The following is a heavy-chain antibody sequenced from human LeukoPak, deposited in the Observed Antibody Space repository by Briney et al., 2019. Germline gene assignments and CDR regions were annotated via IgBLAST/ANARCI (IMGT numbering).Heavy chain of an antibody. Sequence: SETLSLTCTVSGGSISSYYWSWIRQPPGKGLEWIGYIYYSGSTNYNPSLKSRVTISVDTSKNQFSLKLSSVTAADTAMYYCASTSRYSSTWDFDYWGQGTLVTVSS. CDR3: ASTSRYSSTWDFDY. J-gene: IGHJ4*02. CDR2: IYYSGST. V-gene: IGHV4-59*01. CDR1: GGSISSYY. D-gene: IGHD6-13*01.